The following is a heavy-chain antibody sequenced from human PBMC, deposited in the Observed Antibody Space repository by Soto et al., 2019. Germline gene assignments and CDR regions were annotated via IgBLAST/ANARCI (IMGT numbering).Heavy chain of an antibody. CDR3: ARGHCSGGSCYVGPYWFDP. Sequence: SETLSLTCTVSGGPISSGGYYWSWIRQHPGKGLEWIGYIYYSGSTYYNPSLKSRVTISVDTSKNQFSLKLSSVTAADTAVYYCARGHCSGGSCYVGPYWFDPWGQGTLVTVSS. V-gene: IGHV4-31*03. CDR1: GGPISSGGYY. CDR2: IYYSGST. D-gene: IGHD2-15*01. J-gene: IGHJ5*02.